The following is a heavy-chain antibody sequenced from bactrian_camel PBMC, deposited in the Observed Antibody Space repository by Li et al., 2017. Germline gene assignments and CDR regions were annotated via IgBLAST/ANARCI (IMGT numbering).Heavy chain of an antibody. D-gene: IGHD6*01. J-gene: IGHJ4*01. V-gene: IGHV3S54*01. Sequence: HVQLVESGGASVQAGKSLRLSCKISGDPYSSNCRAWFRQAPGKEREGVAALYIGTGSTYYADFAEGRFTISQDNAKNTVDLQLNSLNSDDSAMYYCAAGTSGVRDHCGQSAAWYAYWGRGTQVTVS. CDR2: LYIGTGST. CDR3: AAGTSGVRDHCGQSAAWYAY. CDR1: GDPYSSNC.